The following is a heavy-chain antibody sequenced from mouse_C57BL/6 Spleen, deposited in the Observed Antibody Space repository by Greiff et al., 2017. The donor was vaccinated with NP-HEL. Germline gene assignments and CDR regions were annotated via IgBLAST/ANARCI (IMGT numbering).Heavy chain of an antibody. CDR3: AHYGYAEGYFDV. V-gene: IGHV3-8*01. J-gene: IGHJ1*03. D-gene: IGHD2-2*01. CDR1: GYSITSDY. CDR2: ISYSGST. Sequence: EVKVVESGPGLAKPSQTLSLTCSVTGYSITSDYWNWIRKFPGNKLEYMGYISYSGSTYYNPSPKSRISITRDTSKNQYYLQLNSVSTEDTPTYYCAHYGYAEGYFDVWGTGTTVTVSS.